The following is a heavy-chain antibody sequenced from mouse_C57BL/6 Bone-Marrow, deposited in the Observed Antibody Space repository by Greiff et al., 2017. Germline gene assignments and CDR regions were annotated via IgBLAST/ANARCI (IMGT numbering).Heavy chain of an antibody. J-gene: IGHJ2*01. CDR3: AGSWLGFDY. D-gene: IGHD1-1*01. Sequence: QVQLQQPGAELVKPGASVKLSCKASGYTFTSYWMPWVKQRPGQGLEWIGLIHPNSGSTNYNEKFKSKATLTVDKSSSTAYIQLSSLTSEDAAVYYCAGSWLGFDYWGQGTTLTVSS. V-gene: IGHV1-64*01. CDR1: GYTFTSYW. CDR2: IHPNSGST.